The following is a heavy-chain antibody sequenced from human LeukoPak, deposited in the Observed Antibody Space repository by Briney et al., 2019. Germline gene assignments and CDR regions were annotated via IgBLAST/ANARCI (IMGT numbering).Heavy chain of an antibody. CDR1: GFTFSSYG. CDR2: IWYDGSNK. D-gene: IGHD3-10*01. Sequence: SLRLSCAASGFTFSSYGMHWVRQAPGKGLEWVAVIWYDGSNKYYADSVKGRFTISRDNSKNTLYLQMNSLRAEDTAVYYCARDMVGYYYGSGSYEYWGQGTLVTVSS. CDR3: ARDMVGYYYGSGSYEY. V-gene: IGHV3-33*01. J-gene: IGHJ4*02.